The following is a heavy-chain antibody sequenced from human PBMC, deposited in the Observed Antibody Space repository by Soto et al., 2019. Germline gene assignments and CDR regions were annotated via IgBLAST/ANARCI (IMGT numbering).Heavy chain of an antibody. CDR3: AKEPPRIKSGYDYLRADPSFYFDY. Sequence: GGSLRLSCAASGFTFSSYAMSWVRQAPGKGLEWVSAISGSGGSTYYADSVKGRFTISRDNSKNTLYLQMNSLRAEDTAVYYCAKEPPRIKSGYDYLRADPSFYFDYWGQGTLVTVSS. D-gene: IGHD5-12*01. CDR2: ISGSGGST. J-gene: IGHJ4*02. V-gene: IGHV3-23*01. CDR1: GFTFSSYA.